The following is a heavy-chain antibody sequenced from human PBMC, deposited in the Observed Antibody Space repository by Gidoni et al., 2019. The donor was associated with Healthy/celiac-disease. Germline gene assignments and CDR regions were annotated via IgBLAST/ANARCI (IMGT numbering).Heavy chain of an antibody. J-gene: IGHJ3*02. CDR2: IYSGGST. Sequence: EVQLVESGGGLVQPGGSLRLPCAAFGFTVSSNSMSRVRQAPGKGLEWVSVIYSGGSTYYADSVKGRFTISRDNSKNTLYLQMNSLRAEDTAVYYCAGEVRGYSGYDSIWGQGTMVTVSS. D-gene: IGHD5-12*01. V-gene: IGHV3-66*02. CDR1: GFTVSSNS. CDR3: AGEVRGYSGYDSI.